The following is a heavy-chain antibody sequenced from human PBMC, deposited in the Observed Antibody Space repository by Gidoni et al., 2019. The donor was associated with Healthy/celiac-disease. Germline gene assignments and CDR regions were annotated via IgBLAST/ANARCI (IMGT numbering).Heavy chain of an antibody. CDR3: ARVRITIFGVVTAYYFDY. V-gene: IGHV3-21*01. J-gene: IGHJ4*02. CDR1: GFTFSSYS. CDR2: ISSSSSYI. Sequence: EVQLEESGGGLVKPGGSLRLSCAASGFTFSSYSMNWVRQAPGKGLEWVSSISSSSSYIYYADSVKGRFTISRDNAKNSLYLQMNSLRAEDTAVYYCARVRITIFGVVTAYYFDYWGQGTLVTVSS. D-gene: IGHD3-3*01.